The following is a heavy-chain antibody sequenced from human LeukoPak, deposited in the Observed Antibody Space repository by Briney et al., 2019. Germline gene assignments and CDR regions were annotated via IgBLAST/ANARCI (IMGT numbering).Heavy chain of an antibody. CDR3: ASRLWFGELGAFDI. D-gene: IGHD3-10*01. CDR1: GGSISSSSYY. V-gene: IGHV4-39*07. J-gene: IGHJ3*02. CDR2: IYYSGST. Sequence: SETLSLTCTVSGGSISSSSYYWGWIRQPPGKGLEWIGSIYYSGSTYYNPSLKSRVTISVDTSKNQFSLKLSSVTAADTAVYYCASRLWFGELGAFDIWGQGTMVTVSS.